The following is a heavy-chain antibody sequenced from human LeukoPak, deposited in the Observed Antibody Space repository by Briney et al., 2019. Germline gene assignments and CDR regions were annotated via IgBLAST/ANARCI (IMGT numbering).Heavy chain of an antibody. V-gene: IGHV4-59*01. D-gene: IGHD4/OR15-4a*01. CDR3: ASHPASDPGAVDP. CDR2: IYYSGST. CDR1: GGSISSYY. Sequence: SETLSLTCTVSGGSISSYYWSWIRQPPGKGLEWIGYIYYSGSTNYNPSLKSRVTISVDTSKNQFYLKLSSVTAADTAVYYCASHPASDPGAVDPWGQGTLVTVSS. J-gene: IGHJ5*02.